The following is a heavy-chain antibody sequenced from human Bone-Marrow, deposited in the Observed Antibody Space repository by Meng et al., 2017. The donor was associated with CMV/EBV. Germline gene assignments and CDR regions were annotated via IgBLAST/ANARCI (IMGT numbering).Heavy chain of an antibody. D-gene: IGHD2-2*01. Sequence: SCAASGFTFNSYAMHWVRQAPGKGLEWVAVISNDGSNKYYADSVKGRITISRDNSKNTLHLQMSSLRDEDTAVYYCARRPYCSSTSCYYYYYGMDVWGQGTTVTVSS. CDR2: ISNDGSNK. V-gene: IGHV3-30*04. J-gene: IGHJ6*02. CDR1: GFTFNSYA. CDR3: ARRPYCSSTSCYYYYYGMDV.